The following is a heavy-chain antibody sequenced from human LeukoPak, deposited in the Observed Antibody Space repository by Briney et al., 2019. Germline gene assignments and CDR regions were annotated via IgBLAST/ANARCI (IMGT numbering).Heavy chain of an antibody. CDR1: GGSISSYY. Sequence: SETLSLTCTVSGGSISSYYWSWIRQPAGKGLEWIGRIYTSGGTNYNPSLKSRVTISVDKSKNQFSLKLSSVTAADTAVYYCARGAAPKAYFDYWGQGTLVTVSS. CDR3: ARGAAPKAYFDY. V-gene: IGHV4-4*07. CDR2: IYTSGGT. D-gene: IGHD6-13*01. J-gene: IGHJ4*02.